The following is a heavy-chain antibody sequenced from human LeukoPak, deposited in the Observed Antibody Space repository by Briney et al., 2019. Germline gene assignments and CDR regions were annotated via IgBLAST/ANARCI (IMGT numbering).Heavy chain of an antibody. J-gene: IGHJ4*02. CDR1: GFTVGSYY. CDR2: INHSGST. D-gene: IGHD3-9*01. CDR3: ARGRGLTGSYYFDY. Sequence: GSLRLSCAASGFTVGSYYMSWVRQPPGKGLEWIGEINHSGSTNYNPSLKSRVTISVDTSKNQFSLKLSSVTAADTAVYYSARGRGLTGSYYFDYWGQGTLVTVSS. V-gene: IGHV4-34*01.